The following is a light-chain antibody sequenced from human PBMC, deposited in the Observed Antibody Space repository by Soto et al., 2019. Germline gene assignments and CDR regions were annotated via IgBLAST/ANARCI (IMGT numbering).Light chain of an antibody. V-gene: IGKV3-11*01. Sequence: DIVLTQAPATLSLYPGERATLSCRASQSVSSYLAWYQRKPGQAPRLLIYDASNRATGIPARSSGSGSGTDFTLTISSLEPEDFAVYYCQQRSNWPRTFGQGTKVDIK. CDR3: QQRSNWPRT. CDR2: DAS. CDR1: QSVSSY. J-gene: IGKJ1*01.